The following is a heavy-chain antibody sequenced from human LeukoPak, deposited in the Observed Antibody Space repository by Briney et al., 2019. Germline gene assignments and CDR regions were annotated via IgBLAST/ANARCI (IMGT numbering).Heavy chain of an antibody. V-gene: IGHV3-7*01. D-gene: IGHD3-10*01. CDR1: GFTFRNDW. CDR3: ARSPMIRGVYYYMDV. J-gene: IGHJ6*03. Sequence: PGGSLRLSCATSGFTFRNDWVTWVRQAQGKGLEWVANINQDGTKKNYVDSVKGRFTISRDNTKNSLFLQMNSLRAEDTALYYCARSPMIRGVYYYMDVWGKGTTVTVSS. CDR2: INQDGTKK.